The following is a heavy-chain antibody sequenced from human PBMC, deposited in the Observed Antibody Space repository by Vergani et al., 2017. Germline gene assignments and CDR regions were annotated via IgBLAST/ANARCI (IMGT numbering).Heavy chain of an antibody. Sequence: EVQLVESGGGLVKPGGSLRLSCAASGFTFSSYAMSWVRQAPGKGLEWVSAISGSGGSTYYADSVKGRFTISRDNSKNTLYLQMSSLRAEDTAVYYCVKNAYYDILTGYYVDYWGQGTLVTVSS. J-gene: IGHJ4*02. CDR1: GFTFSSYA. V-gene: IGHV3-23*04. CDR3: VKNAYYDILTGYYVDY. CDR2: ISGSGGST. D-gene: IGHD3-9*01.